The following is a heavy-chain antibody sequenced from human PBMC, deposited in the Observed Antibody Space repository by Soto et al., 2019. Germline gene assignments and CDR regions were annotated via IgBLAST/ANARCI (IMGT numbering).Heavy chain of an antibody. CDR2: IYYSGST. CDR1: GGSITNYY. Sequence: SETLSLTCTVSGGSITNYYWSWIRQPPGKGLEWIGYIYYSGSTNYNPSLKSRVTISVDTSKNQFSLKLSSVTAADTAVSYCGRHYCNSTSCFYFDYWGQGTLVTVSS. J-gene: IGHJ4*02. D-gene: IGHD2-2*01. V-gene: IGHV4-59*08. CDR3: GRHYCNSTSCFYFDY.